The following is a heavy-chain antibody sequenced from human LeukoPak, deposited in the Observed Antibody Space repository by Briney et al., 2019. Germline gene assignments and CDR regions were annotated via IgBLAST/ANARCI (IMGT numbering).Heavy chain of an antibody. CDR1: GFTFSSYA. CDR3: AKRSFSGDIVVVPAAFIDY. Sequence: PGGSLRLSCAASGFTFSSYAMSWVRQAPGKGLEWVSAISGSGGSTYYADSVKGRFTISRDNSKNTLYLQMNSLRAEDTAVYYCAKRSFSGDIVVVPAAFIDYWGQGTLVTVSS. V-gene: IGHV3-23*01. D-gene: IGHD2-2*01. J-gene: IGHJ4*02. CDR2: ISGSGGST.